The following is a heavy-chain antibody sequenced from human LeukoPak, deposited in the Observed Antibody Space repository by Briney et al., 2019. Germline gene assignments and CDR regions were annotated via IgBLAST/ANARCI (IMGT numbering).Heavy chain of an antibody. J-gene: IGHJ4*02. CDR1: GYTFTGYY. D-gene: IGHD5-12*01. CDR3: AKQTAGYDDYFDY. V-gene: IGHV1-2*04. CDR2: INPNSGGT. Sequence: EASVKASCKASGYTFTGYYMHWVRQAPGQGLEWMGWINPNSGGTNYAQKFQGWVTMTRDTSISTAYMELSRLRSDDTAVYYCAKQTAGYDDYFDYWGQGTLVTVSS.